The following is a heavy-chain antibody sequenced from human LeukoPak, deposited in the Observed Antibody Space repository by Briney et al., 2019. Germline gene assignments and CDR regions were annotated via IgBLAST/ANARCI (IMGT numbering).Heavy chain of an antibody. D-gene: IGHD3/OR15-3a*01. V-gene: IGHV3-30-3*01. CDR3: ARDPGSWTQGYYFDY. J-gene: IGHJ4*02. CDR1: GFTFSSYA. CDR2: ISYDGSNK. Sequence: GSLRLSCAASGFTFSSYAMHWVRQAPGKGLEWVAVISYDGSNKYYADSVKGRFTISRDNSKNTLYLQMNSLRAEDTAVYYCARDPGSWTQGYYFDYWGQGTLVTVST.